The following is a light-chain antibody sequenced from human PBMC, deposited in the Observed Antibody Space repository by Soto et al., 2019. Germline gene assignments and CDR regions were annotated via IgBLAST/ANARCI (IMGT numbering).Light chain of an antibody. V-gene: IGKV3-15*01. J-gene: IGKJ5*01. CDR2: DTS. CDR1: QSVSIK. CDR3: KQYKEWPPFT. Sequence: EIVMTQSPGTLSLSPGERATLSCRASQSVSIKLAWYQQKPGQAPRLLIYDTSTRATGIPARFSGSGSGTVFTLSISSLQSEDFAVYYCKQYKEWPPFTFGQGTRLEIK.